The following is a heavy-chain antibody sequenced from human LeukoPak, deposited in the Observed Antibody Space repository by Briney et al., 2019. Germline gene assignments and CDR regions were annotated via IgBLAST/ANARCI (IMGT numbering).Heavy chain of an antibody. D-gene: IGHD6-13*01. CDR3: ARERSSSWYRNWFDP. CDR1: GYTFTSYY. CDR2: INPSGGST. Sequence: GASVKVSCKASGYTFTSYYMHWVRQAPGQGLEWMGIINPSGGSTSYAQKFQGRVTMTRDTSTSTVYMELSSLRSDDTAVYYCARERSSSWYRNWFDPWGQGTLVTVSS. J-gene: IGHJ5*02. V-gene: IGHV1-46*01.